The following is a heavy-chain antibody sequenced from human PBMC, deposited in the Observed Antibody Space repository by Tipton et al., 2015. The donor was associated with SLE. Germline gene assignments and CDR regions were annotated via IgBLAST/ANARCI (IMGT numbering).Heavy chain of an antibody. Sequence: TLSLTCTVSGGSISSYYWSWIRQPPGKGLEWIGYIYYSGSTNYNPSLKSRVTISVDTSKNQFSLKLSSVTAADTAVYYCARDDYYGGNSFWGQGTLVTVSS. J-gene: IGHJ4*02. D-gene: IGHD4-23*01. V-gene: IGHV4-59*01. CDR3: ARDDYYGGNSF. CDR2: IYYSGST. CDR1: GGSISSYY.